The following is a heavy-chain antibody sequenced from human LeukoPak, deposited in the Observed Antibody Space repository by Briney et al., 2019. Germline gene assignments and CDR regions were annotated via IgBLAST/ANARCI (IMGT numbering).Heavy chain of an antibody. CDR3: ARESSAVAHTMMRDWLDP. D-gene: IGHD3-22*01. Sequence: SETLSLTCDVSGYSINFGHLWGWIRQPPGKGLEWIASINHSGRTYYTPSLKSRVTISVDTLKNQFSLKVTSVTTEDTAMYFCARESSAVAHTMMRDWLDPWGQGTLVTVSS. CDR2: INHSGRT. V-gene: IGHV4-38-2*02. CDR1: GYSINFGHL. J-gene: IGHJ5*02.